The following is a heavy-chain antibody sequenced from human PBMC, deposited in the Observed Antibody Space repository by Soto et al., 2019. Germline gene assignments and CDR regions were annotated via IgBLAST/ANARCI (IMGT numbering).Heavy chain of an antibody. D-gene: IGHD3-22*01. V-gene: IGHV3-30*03. J-gene: IGHJ4*02. CDR3: ARDRVRGYYDSSGYPVY. Sequence: GGSLRLSCAASGFTFSSYGMHWVRQAPGKGLEWVAVISYDESNKYYADSVKGRFTISRDNSKNTLYLQMNSLRAEDTAVYYCARDRVRGYYDSSGYPVYWGQGTLVTVSS. CDR1: GFTFSSYG. CDR2: ISYDESNK.